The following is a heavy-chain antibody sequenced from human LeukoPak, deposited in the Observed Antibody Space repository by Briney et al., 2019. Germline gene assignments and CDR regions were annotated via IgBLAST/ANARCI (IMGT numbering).Heavy chain of an antibody. CDR3: TTPPNPNYYYYYMDV. CDR2: IKSKTDGGTT. J-gene: IGHJ6*03. Sequence: GGSLRLSCAASGFIFSNAWVSWVREAPGKGLEWVGRIKSKTDGGTTDYAAPVKGRFTISRDDSKNTLYLQMNSLKTEDTAVYYCTTPPNPNYYYYYMDVWGKGTTVTVAS. V-gene: IGHV3-15*01. CDR1: GFIFSNAW.